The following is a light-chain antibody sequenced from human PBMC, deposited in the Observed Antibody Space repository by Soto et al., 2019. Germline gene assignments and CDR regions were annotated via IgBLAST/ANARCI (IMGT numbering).Light chain of an antibody. CDR1: QSVSSN. CDR2: GAS. CDR3: QQYGSSPLT. V-gene: IGKV3-15*01. Sequence: VMTQSPATLSVSPGERATLSCRASQSVSSNLAWYQQKPGQAPRLLISGASTRATGIPARLSGSGSGTEFTLTISSLRSEDFAVYYCQQYGSSPLTFGGGTKVDIK. J-gene: IGKJ4*01.